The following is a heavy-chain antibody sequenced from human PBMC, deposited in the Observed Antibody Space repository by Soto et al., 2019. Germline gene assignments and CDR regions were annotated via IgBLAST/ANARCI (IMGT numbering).Heavy chain of an antibody. J-gene: IGHJ4*02. CDR3: ARGCGAADY. V-gene: IGHV3-48*02. CDR2: IGTAPTTI. Sequence: GGSLRLSCGASGFTFRRYGMNWVRQSPGKGPEWVSFIGTAPTTIYYADSVKGRFTISRDDAKTSLYLQMDSLREEDTALYYCARGCGAADYWGQGTQVTVSS. CDR1: GFTFRRYG. D-gene: IGHD2-15*01.